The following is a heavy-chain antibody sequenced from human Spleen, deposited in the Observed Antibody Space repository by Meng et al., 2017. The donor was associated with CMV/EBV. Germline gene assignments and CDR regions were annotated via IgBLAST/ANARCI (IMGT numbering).Heavy chain of an antibody. CDR3: ARGVMGTVTTSPPNY. V-gene: IGHV3-74*01. D-gene: IGHD4-11*01. Sequence: GGSLRLSCAASGFTFSSYWMHWVRQAPGKGLVWVSRINSDGSSTSYADSVKGRFTISRDNAKNSLYLQMNSLRAEDTAVYYCARGVMGTVTTSPPNYWGQGTLVTVSS. CDR1: GFTFSSYW. CDR2: INSDGSST. J-gene: IGHJ4*02.